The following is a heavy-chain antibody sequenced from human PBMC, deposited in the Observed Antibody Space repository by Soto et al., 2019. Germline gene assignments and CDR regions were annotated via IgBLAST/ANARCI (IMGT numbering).Heavy chain of an antibody. CDR3: ARFGILPYYYGMEV. D-gene: IGHD3-10*01. J-gene: IGHJ6*02. CDR1: GYTFTSYA. Sequence: ASVKASCKASGYTFTSYAMHWVRQAPGQRLEWMGWINAGNRNTKYSQKFQGRVTITRDTSASTAYMELSSLRSEDTAVYYCARFGILPYYYGMEVWGQGTTVTVSS. CDR2: INAGNRNT. V-gene: IGHV1-3*01.